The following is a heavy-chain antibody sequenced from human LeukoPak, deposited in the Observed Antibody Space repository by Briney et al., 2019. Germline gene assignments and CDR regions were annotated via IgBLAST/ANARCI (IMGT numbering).Heavy chain of an antibody. CDR1: GFTFSSYG. CDR2: ISYDGSNK. D-gene: IGHD3-10*01. Sequence: PGRSLRLSCAASGFTFSSYGMHWVRQAPGKGLEWVALISYDGSNKYYADSVKGRFTISRDNSKNTLYLQMDSLRAEDTAVYYCARDGEFDIWGQGTMVTVSS. V-gene: IGHV3-30*03. J-gene: IGHJ3*02. CDR3: ARDGEFDI.